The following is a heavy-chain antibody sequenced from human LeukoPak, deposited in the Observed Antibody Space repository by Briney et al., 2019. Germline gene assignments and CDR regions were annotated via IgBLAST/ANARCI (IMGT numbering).Heavy chain of an antibody. D-gene: IGHD3-9*01. J-gene: IGHJ4*02. CDR3: ARGILADY. CDR2: IYHSGST. CDR1: GDSISSSYW. Sequence: PSGTLSLTCAVSGDSISSSYWWSWVRQPPGKGLEWIGEIYHSGSTNYNPSLKSRVTISVDTSKNQFSLKLSSVTAADTAVYYCARGILADYWGQGTLVTVSS. V-gene: IGHV4-4*02.